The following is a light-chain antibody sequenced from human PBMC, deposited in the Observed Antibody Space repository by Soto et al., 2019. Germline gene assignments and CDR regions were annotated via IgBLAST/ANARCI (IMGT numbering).Light chain of an antibody. Sequence: DIQLTQSPYSVSASVGDRVTITCRASQDIGTWLAWYQQKPGKTPKLLIYVASNLQSGVPSRFSGAGSGTDFNLTITSLQPEDLATYHCQQADSFPFTFGPGTKVDFK. CDR1: QDIGTW. V-gene: IGKV1-12*01. J-gene: IGKJ3*01. CDR2: VAS. CDR3: QQADSFPFT.